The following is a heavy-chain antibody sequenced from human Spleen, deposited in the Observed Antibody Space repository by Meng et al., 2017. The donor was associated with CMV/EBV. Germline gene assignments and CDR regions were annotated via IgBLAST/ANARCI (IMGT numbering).Heavy chain of an antibody. CDR1: GFTLSDNY. CDR3: ARDYFRHCSSTSCYSSLYYYYGMDV. D-gene: IGHD2-2*02. J-gene: IGHJ6*02. CDR2: IYNGGNT. V-gene: IGHV3-53*01. Sequence: GESLKISCAASGFTLSDNYMSWVRQAPGKGLEWVSLIYNGGNTYYADSVKGRFTISRDISKNTLYLQMNSLRAEDTAVYYCARDYFRHCSSTSCYSSLYYYYGMDVWGQGTTVTVSS.